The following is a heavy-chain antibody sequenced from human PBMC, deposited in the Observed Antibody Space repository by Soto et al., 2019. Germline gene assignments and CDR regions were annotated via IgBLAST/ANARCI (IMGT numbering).Heavy chain of an antibody. Sequence: PGGSLRLSCSASGFTFNTYAMSWVRQAPGKGLDWVSAISGGGGASFDAYSVGGRFSISSNQSRNTLYLQMDNLTGEDTAIYWCEKGPRYNNNWYVLESWGQGTLVTVSS. CDR2: ISGGGGAS. CDR3: EKGPRYNNNWYVLES. V-gene: IGHV3-23*01. J-gene: IGHJ4*02. CDR1: GFTFNTYA. D-gene: IGHD1-20*01.